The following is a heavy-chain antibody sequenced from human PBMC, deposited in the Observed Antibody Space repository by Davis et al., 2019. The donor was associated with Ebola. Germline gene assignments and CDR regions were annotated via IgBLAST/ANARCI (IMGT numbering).Heavy chain of an antibody. J-gene: IGHJ6*02. CDR3: ARELAGYCSGGSCYYYYGMDA. CDR2: IWYDGSNK. CDR1: GFTFSSYG. V-gene: IGHV3-33*08. D-gene: IGHD2-15*01. Sequence: GGSLRLSCAASGFTFSSYGMHWVRQAPGKGLEWVAVIWYDGSNKYYADSVKGRFTISRDNSKNTLYLQMNSLRAEDTAVYYCARELAGYCSGGSCYYYYGMDAWGQGTTVTVSS.